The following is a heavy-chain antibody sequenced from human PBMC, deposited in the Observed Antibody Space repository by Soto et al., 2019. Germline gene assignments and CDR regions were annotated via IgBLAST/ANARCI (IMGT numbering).Heavy chain of an antibody. J-gene: IGHJ6*02. CDR1: GGSISSSSYY. V-gene: IGHV4-39*01. D-gene: IGHD3-3*01. CDR3: ARHYDFWGGYVNYYYYGMDV. CDR2: IYYSGST. Sequence: SATLSLTCTVSGGSISSSSYYWGWIRQPPGKGLEWIGSIYYSGSTYYNPSLKSRVTISVDTSKNQFSLKLSSVTAADTAVYYCARHYDFWGGYVNYYYYGMDVWGQGTTV.